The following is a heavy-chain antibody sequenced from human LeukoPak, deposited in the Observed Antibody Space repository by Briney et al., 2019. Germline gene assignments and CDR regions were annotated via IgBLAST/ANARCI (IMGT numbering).Heavy chain of an antibody. Sequence: SETLSLTCTVSGGSISSYYWSWIRQPPGKGLEWIGYIYYSGSTNCNPSLKSRVTISVDTSKNQFSLKLSSVTAADTAVYYCAREKDLAAAPDYWGQGTLVTVSS. CDR2: IYYSGST. CDR3: AREKDLAAAPDY. D-gene: IGHD6-13*01. J-gene: IGHJ4*02. V-gene: IGHV4-59*01. CDR1: GGSISSYY.